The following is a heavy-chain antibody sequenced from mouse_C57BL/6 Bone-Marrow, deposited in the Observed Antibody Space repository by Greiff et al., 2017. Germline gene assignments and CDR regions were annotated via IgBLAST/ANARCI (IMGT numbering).Heavy chain of an antibody. Sequence: VQLQQSGPELVKPGASVKIPCKASGYTFTDYNMDWVKQSHGKSLEWIGDINPNNGGTIYNQKFKGKATLTVDKSSSTAYMELRSLTSEDTAVYYCARNGGVTTVVAPDYWGQGTTLTVSS. J-gene: IGHJ2*01. D-gene: IGHD1-1*01. V-gene: IGHV1-18*01. CDR1: GYTFTDYN. CDR2: INPNNGGT. CDR3: ARNGGVTTVVAPDY.